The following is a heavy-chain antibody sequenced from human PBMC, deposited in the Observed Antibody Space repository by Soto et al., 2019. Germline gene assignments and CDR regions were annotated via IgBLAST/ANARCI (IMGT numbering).Heavy chain of an antibody. J-gene: IGHJ4*02. CDR1: GFTFSSYA. CDR3: AKDLESITMIVVVLAY. D-gene: IGHD3-22*01. CDR2: ISGSGGST. Sequence: EVQLLESGGGLVQPGGSLRLSCAASGFTFSSYAMSWVRQAPGKGLEWVSAISGSGGSTYYADSVKGRFTISRDNSKNSLYLQMNSRRAEDTAVYYCAKDLESITMIVVVLAYWGQGTLVTVSS. V-gene: IGHV3-23*01.